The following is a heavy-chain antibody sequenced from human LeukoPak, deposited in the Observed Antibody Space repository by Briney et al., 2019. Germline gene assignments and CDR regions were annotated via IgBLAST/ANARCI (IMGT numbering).Heavy chain of an antibody. V-gene: IGHV1-69*13. CDR3: ARGLNWKYGWFDP. CDR2: IIPIFGTA. J-gene: IGHJ5*02. Sequence: ASVKVSCKASGGTFSSYAISWVRQAPGQGLEWMGGIIPIFGTANYAQKFQGRVTITADESTSTAYMELSSLRAEDTAVYYCARGLNWKYGWFDPWGQGTLVTVSS. CDR1: GGTFSSYA. D-gene: IGHD1-7*01.